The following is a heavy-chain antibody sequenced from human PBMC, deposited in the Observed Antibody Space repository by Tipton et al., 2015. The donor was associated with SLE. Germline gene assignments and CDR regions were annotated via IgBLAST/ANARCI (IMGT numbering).Heavy chain of an antibody. CDR3: ARARRDYGSGSSYYFDY. V-gene: IGHV4-34*01. CDR1: GGSFSGYY. CDR2: INHSGST. D-gene: IGHD3-10*01. J-gene: IGHJ4*02. Sequence: TLSLTCAVYGGSFSGYYWSWIRQPPGKGLEWIGEINHSGSTNYNPSLKSRVTISVDTSKNQFSLKLSAVTAADTAVYYCARARRDYGSGSSYYFDYWGQGTLVTVSS.